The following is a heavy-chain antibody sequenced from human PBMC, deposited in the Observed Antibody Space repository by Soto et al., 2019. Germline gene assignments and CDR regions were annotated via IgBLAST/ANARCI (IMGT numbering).Heavy chain of an antibody. CDR2: ISWNSGSI. Sequence: EVQLVESGGGLVQPGRSLRLSCAASGFTFDNYAMHWVRQAPGKGLEWVSGISWNSGSIGYADSVKGRFTISRDNAKNSLYLQMNSLRAEDTALYYCAKDGGILWFGEFAYWGQGTLVTVSS. V-gene: IGHV3-9*01. CDR1: GFTFDNYA. J-gene: IGHJ4*02. D-gene: IGHD3-10*01. CDR3: AKDGGILWFGEFAY.